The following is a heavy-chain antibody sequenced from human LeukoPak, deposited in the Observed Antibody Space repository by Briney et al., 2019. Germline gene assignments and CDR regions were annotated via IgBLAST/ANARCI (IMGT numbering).Heavy chain of an antibody. CDR1: GFTFGNYW. CDR3: ARNEEHYAFDI. J-gene: IGHJ3*02. D-gene: IGHD1-1*01. Sequence: GGSLRLSCAASGFTFGNYWMSWVRQAPGKGLEWVTNMKEDGSEKYYVDSVLGRFTISRDNAKNTLYLQMNSLRAEDTAVYYCARNEEHYAFDIWGQGTMVTVSS. CDR2: MKEDGSEK. V-gene: IGHV3-7*02.